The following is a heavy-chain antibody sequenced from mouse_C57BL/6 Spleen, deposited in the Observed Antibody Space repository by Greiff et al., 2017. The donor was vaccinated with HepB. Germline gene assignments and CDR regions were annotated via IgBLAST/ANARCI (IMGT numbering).Heavy chain of an antibody. J-gene: IGHJ2*01. CDR2: IDPSDSYT. V-gene: IGHV1-69*01. CDR1: GYTFTSYW. Sequence: QVQLQQPGAELVMPGASVKLSCKASGYTFTSYWMHWVKQRPGQGLEWIGEIDPSDSYTNYNQKFKGKSTLTVDKASSTADMQLISLTSEDYAVYYCARRGAAQATDYRGQGTTLTVSS. D-gene: IGHD3-2*02. CDR3: ARRGAAQATDY.